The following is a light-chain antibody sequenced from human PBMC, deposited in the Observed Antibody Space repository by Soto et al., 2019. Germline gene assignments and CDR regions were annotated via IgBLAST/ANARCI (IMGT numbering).Light chain of an antibody. V-gene: IGKV3-11*01. CDR2: DAS. CDR1: QNIHNY. Sequence: EIVVTQSPATLSLSPGERATLSCRTRQNIHNYLAWYQQKPGQPPRLIIYDASSRSTGVPARFSGSGSGTDFILTISNREPEAFAVDYCQQRGDWPPLAFGGGTRVDLK. CDR3: QQRGDWPPLA. J-gene: IGKJ4*01.